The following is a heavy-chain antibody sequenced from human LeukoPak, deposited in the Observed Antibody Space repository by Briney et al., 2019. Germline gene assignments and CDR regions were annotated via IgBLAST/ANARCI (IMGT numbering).Heavy chain of an antibody. Sequence: SETLSLTCAVSGYSISSSNYWVWIRQPPGKGLEWIGHIYYSGGIYYNPSLKSRVTMSVDTSKNQFSLKLGSVTAVDTAVYYCARKATTGPTKAAFDIWGQGTMVTVSS. V-gene: IGHV4-28*05. CDR2: IYYSGGI. J-gene: IGHJ3*02. D-gene: IGHD4-17*01. CDR1: GYSISSSNY. CDR3: ARKATTGPTKAAFDI.